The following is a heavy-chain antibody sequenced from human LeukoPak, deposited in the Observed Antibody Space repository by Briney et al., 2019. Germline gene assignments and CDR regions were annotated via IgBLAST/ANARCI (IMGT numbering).Heavy chain of an antibody. V-gene: IGHV3-21*01. CDR2: ISSSSSYI. J-gene: IGHJ4*02. D-gene: IGHD3-10*01. CDR1: GFTFSSYS. CDR3: ARDYSYLYGSGIPPYFDY. Sequence: GGSLRLSCAASGFTFSSYSMNWVRQAPGKGLEWVSSISSSSSYIYYADSVKGRFTISRDNAKNSLYLQMNSLRAEDTAVYYCARDYSYLYGSGIPPYFDYWGQGTLVTVSS.